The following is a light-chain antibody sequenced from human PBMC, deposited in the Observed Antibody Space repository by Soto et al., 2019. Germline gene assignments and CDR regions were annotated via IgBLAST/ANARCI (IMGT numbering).Light chain of an antibody. CDR3: QQYGSSPWT. CDR1: QSVPSNY. J-gene: IGKJ1*01. V-gene: IGKV3-20*01. Sequence: EVVLTQSPGTLSLSPGERATLSCRASQSVPSNYLAWYQQKPGQAPRLLIYGASSRPTGIPDRFSGSGSGTDFTLTIIRLEPEDFAVYYCQQYGSSPWTFGQGTKVEIK. CDR2: GAS.